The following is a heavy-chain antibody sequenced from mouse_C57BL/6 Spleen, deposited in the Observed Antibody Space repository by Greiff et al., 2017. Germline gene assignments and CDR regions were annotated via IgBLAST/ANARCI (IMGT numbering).Heavy chain of an antibody. CDR3: AREREFYYGSDY. Sequence: EVQLQESGAELVKPGASVKLSCTASGFNIKDYYMHWVKQRTEQGLEWIGRIDPEDGDTKYAPKFQGKATVTADTSSNTAYLQLSSLTSEDTAVYYCAREREFYYGSDYWGQGTTLTVSS. CDR1: GFNIKDYY. CDR2: IDPEDGDT. D-gene: IGHD1-1*01. J-gene: IGHJ2*01. V-gene: IGHV14-2*01.